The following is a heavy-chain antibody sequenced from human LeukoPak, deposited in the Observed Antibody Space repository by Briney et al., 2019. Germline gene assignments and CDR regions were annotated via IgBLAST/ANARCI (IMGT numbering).Heavy chain of an antibody. CDR3: AGGNY. J-gene: IGHJ4*02. V-gene: IGHV3-30*04. CDR2: ISYDGSNK. Sequence: GGSLRLSCAASGFTFSSYAMHWVRQAPGKGLEWVAVISYDGSNKYYADSVKGRFTISRDNSKNTLYLQMNSLRAEDTAVYYCAGGNYWGQRTLVTVSS. CDR1: GFTFSSYA.